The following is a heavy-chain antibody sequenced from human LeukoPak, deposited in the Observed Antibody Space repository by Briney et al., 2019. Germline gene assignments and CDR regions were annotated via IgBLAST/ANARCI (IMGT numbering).Heavy chain of an antibody. CDR1: GLTFSNYP. J-gene: IGHJ4*02. Sequence: GGSLRLSCSASGLTFSNYPMHWVRQAPGEGLQYVSAISSDGGATYYADSVKGRFTISRDNSKNTLYLQMSSLRPEDTAVYYCVKEIAFYDYWGQGTLVTVSS. V-gene: IGHV3-64D*06. D-gene: IGHD2/OR15-2a*01. CDR2: ISSDGGAT. CDR3: VKEIAFYDY.